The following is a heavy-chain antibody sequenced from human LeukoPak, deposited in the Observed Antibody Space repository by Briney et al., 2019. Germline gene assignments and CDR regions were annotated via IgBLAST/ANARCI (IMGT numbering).Heavy chain of an antibody. CDR2: ISYDGSNK. CDR3: ARGVVPAACFDY. D-gene: IGHD2-2*01. J-gene: IGHJ4*02. Sequence: GGSLRLSCAASGFTFSSYAMHWVRQAPGKGLGWVAVISYDGSNKYYADSVKGRFTISRDNSKNTLYLQMNSLRAEDTAVYYCARGVVPAACFDYWGQGTLVTVSS. V-gene: IGHV3-30-3*01. CDR1: GFTFSSYA.